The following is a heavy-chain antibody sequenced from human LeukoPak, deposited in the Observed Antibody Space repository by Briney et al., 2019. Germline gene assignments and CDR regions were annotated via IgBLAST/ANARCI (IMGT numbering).Heavy chain of an antibody. CDR1: GYIFTGYY. CDR3: AREPSGSGSFDY. Sequence: ASVTVSCKASGYIFTGYYMHWVRQAPGQGLEWMGNFYPNSGGTNYAQRFQGRVTMTWDTSISTAYMELTSLRSDDTAVYYCAREPSGSGSFDYWGQGALVTVSS. CDR2: FYPNSGGT. V-gene: IGHV1-2*02. D-gene: IGHD3-10*01. J-gene: IGHJ4*02.